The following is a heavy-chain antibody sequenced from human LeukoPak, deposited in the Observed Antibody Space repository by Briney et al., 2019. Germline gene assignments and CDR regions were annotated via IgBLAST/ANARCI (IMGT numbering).Heavy chain of an antibody. CDR2: ISNSNGNT. Sequence: GGSLRLSCAASGFTFSSYEMHWVRQPPGKGLEWVSTISNSNGNTYYADSVRGRFTISRDNSKNTLYLQMNSLTAEDMAIYYCAKATGNLGNCGQGTLVTVSS. CDR3: AKATGNLGN. CDR1: GFTFSSYE. V-gene: IGHV3-23*01. J-gene: IGHJ4*02. D-gene: IGHD1-1*01.